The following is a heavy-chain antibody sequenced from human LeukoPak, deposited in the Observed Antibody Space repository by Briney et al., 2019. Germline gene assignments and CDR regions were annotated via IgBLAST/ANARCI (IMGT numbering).Heavy chain of an antibody. CDR1: GFTFSSYA. CDR3: ARYCSSTSLGGFYYYYYMDV. J-gene: IGHJ6*03. V-gene: IGHV3-23*01. D-gene: IGHD2-2*01. Sequence: PGRSLRLSCAASGFTFSSYAMSWVRQAPGKGLEWVSAISGSGGSTYYADSVKGRFTISRDNSKNTLYLQMNSLRAEDTAVYYCARYCSSTSLGGFYYYYYMDVWGKGTTVTVSS. CDR2: ISGSGGST.